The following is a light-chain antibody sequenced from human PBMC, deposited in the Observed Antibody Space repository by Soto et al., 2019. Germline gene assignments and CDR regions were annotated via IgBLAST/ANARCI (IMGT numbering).Light chain of an antibody. J-gene: IGLJ3*02. CDR1: SSNIGRNY. V-gene: IGLV1-47*02. CDR3: AAWDDILRGV. CDR2: SNS. Sequence: QSVLTQPPSASGTPGQKVSISCSGSSSNIGRNYVSWYQQVPGTAPKLLIYSNSHRPSGVPDRFSGSKSGTSASLAISKLRSEDEADYYCAAWDDILRGVFGGGTKLTVL.